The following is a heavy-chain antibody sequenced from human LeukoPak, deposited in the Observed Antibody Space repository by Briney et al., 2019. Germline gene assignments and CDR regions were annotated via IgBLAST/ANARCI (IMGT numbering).Heavy chain of an antibody. CDR3: ARGGEDIVLMVYAPDYYYGMDV. V-gene: IGHV3-21*01. Sequence: GGSLRLSCAASGSTFSSYSMNWVRQAPGKGLEWVSSISSSSSYIYYADSVKGRFTISRDNAKNSLYLQMNSLRAEDTAVYYCARGGEDIVLMVYAPDYYYGMDVWGQGTTVTDSS. CDR2: ISSSSSYI. D-gene: IGHD2-8*01. CDR1: GSTFSSYS. J-gene: IGHJ6*02.